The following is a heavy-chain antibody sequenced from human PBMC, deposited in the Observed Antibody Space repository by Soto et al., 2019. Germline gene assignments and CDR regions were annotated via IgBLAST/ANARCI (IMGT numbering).Heavy chain of an antibody. CDR1: GFTFSSYA. Sequence: GGSLRLSCAASGFTFSSYAMSWVRQAPGKGLEWVSAISGSGGSTYYADSVKGRFTISRDNSKNTLYLQMNSLRAKDTAVYYCAKWGWGGGNFGVVKLYYYYYGMDVWGQGTTVTVSS. J-gene: IGHJ6*02. CDR2: ISGSGGST. V-gene: IGHV3-23*01. D-gene: IGHD3-3*01. CDR3: AKWGWGGGNFGVVKLYYYYYGMDV.